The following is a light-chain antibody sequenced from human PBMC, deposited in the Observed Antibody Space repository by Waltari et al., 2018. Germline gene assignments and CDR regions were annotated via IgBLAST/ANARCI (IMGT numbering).Light chain of an antibody. J-gene: IGLJ3*02. CDR1: SSNIGSNT. V-gene: IGLV1-44*01. Sequence: QSVLTQPPSASGTPGQRVTISCSGSSSNIGSNTVNWYQQLPGTAPKLLIYSNKQRPSGVPDRFPGSSSGTSASLAISGLQSEDEADYYCAAWDDSLNGLWVFGGGTKLTVL. CDR3: AAWDDSLNGLWV. CDR2: SNK.